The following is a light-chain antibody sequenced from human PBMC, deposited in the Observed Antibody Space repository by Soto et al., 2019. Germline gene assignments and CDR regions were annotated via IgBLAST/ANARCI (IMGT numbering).Light chain of an antibody. J-gene: IGKJ2*01. CDR2: DAS. CDR3: QQYDYWPTYT. CDR1: QSVRNH. Sequence: EIVMTQSPATLAVSPGERATLSCRASQSVRNHVAWYQQRVGQAPRLLMYDASTRAAGIPARFTGSGSGTQFSLFIDSRQSEDFAVYFCQQYDYWPTYTFGQGTKLEIK. V-gene: IGKV3-15*01.